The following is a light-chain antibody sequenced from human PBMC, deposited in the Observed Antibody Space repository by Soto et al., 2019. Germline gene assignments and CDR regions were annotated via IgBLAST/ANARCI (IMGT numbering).Light chain of an antibody. V-gene: IGLV1-40*01. CDR3: QSYDDSLGGHVI. J-gene: IGLJ2*01. CDR1: SSYIGAGYD. Sequence: QSVLTQPPSVSGAPGQRGTISCTGSSSYIGAGYDVHWYQQLPGTAPKLLIYANTNRPSGVPHRFSGSKSGTSASLAITGLQAEDEADYYCQSYDDSLGGHVIFGGGTQLTVL. CDR2: ANT.